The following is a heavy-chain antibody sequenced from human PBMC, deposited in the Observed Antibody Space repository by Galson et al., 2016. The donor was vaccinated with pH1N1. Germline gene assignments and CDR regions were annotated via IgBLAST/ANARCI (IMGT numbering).Heavy chain of an antibody. CDR2: ISGNGGSP. J-gene: IGHJ3*01. D-gene: IGHD3-16*01. V-gene: IGHV3-23*01. Sequence: SLRLSCAASGFTFSTFAMIWVRQAPGKGLDWVSVISGNGGSPFYADSVKGRFTISRDNSKNTLFLQMNSLRVEDTAIYYCAKGGSPQTPNDAFDVGGQGSMVTVSS. CDR3: AKGGSPQTPNDAFDV. CDR1: GFTFSTFA.